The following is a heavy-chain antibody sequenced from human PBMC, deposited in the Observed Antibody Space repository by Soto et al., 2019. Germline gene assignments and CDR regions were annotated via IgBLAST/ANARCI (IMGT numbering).Heavy chain of an antibody. D-gene: IGHD3-3*01. CDR2: ISYDGSNK. J-gene: IGHJ6*02. V-gene: IGHV3-30*18. CDR3: AKDGPRITIFGVVNPYYYYYGMDV. Sequence: GVSLRLSCAASGFTFSSYGMHWVRQAPGKGLEWVAVISYDGSNKYYADSVKGRFTISRDNSKNTLYLQMNSLRAEDTAVYYCAKDGPRITIFGVVNPYYYYYGMDVWGQGTTVTVSS. CDR1: GFTFSSYG.